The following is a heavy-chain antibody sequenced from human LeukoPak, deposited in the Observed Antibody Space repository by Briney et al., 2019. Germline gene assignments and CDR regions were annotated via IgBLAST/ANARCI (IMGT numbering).Heavy chain of an antibody. CDR3: AKDDSAEMATISGWFDP. CDR2: ISWNSGSI. Sequence: GRSLRLSCAASGFTFDDYAMHWVRQAPGKGLEWVSGISWNSGSIGYADSVEGRFTISRDNAKNSLYLQMNSLRAEDTALYYCAKDDSAEMATISGWFDPWGQGTLVTVSS. J-gene: IGHJ5*02. V-gene: IGHV3-9*01. CDR1: GFTFDDYA. D-gene: IGHD5-24*01.